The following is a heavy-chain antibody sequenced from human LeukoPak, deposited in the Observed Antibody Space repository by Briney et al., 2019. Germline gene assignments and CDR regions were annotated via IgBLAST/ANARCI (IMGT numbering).Heavy chain of an antibody. V-gene: IGHV3-9*01. Sequence: SGGSLRLSCAASGFTFDDYAMRWVRQAPGKGLEWVSRISFNSRCIGYSDSVKGRFTNYSNNAKNPLYLQMNSLRVEDTAVYYCARGRGYNAWPAGYWGQGAHVIVSS. CDR1: GFTFDDYA. CDR3: ARGRGYNAWPAGY. J-gene: IGHJ4*02. CDR2: ISFNSRCI. D-gene: IGHD3-3*01.